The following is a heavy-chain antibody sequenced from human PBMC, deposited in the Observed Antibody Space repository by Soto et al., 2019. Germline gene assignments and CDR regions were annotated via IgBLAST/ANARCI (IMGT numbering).Heavy chain of an antibody. J-gene: IGHJ3*02. CDR2: ISSSSSYI. Sequence: EVQLVESGGGPVKPGGSLRLSCAASGFTFSSYSMNWVRQAPGKGLEWVSSISSSSSYIYYADSVKGRFTISRDNAKNSLYLQMNSLRAEDTAVYYCARSTRIAAAGTGAFDIWGQGTMVTVSS. CDR3: ARSTRIAAAGTGAFDI. V-gene: IGHV3-21*01. CDR1: GFTFSSYS. D-gene: IGHD6-13*01.